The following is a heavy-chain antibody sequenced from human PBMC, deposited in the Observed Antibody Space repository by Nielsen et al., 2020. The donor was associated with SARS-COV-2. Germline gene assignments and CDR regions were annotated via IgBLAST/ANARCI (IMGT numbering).Heavy chain of an antibody. CDR3: ARRDSSGRGGTNYLDH. Sequence: ASVKVSCKASGYTFTSYSMHWVRQAPGQGLEWVGIIHPYGGTTAYPDITAYAQKFQGRVTMIRDTSTSTVYMELSSLKSEDTAVYYCARRDSSGRGGTNYLDHWGQGTLVTVSS. CDR1: GYTFTSYS. J-gene: IGHJ4*02. D-gene: IGHD3-22*01. CDR2: IHPYGGTTAYPDIT. V-gene: IGHV1-46*01.